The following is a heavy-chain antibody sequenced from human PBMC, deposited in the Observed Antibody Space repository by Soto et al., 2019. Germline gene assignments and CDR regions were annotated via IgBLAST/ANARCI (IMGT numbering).Heavy chain of an antibody. J-gene: IGHJ6*02. CDR3: ARDGAEKLLWFVDLLPGYYYYGMDV. CDR1: GYTFTGYY. V-gene: IGHV1-2*02. CDR2: INPNSGGT. Sequence: GDSVKVSCKASGYTFTGYYMHWVRQAPGQGLEWMGWINPNSGGTNYAQKFQGRVTMTRDTSISTAYMELSRLRSDDTAVYYCARDGAEKLLWFVDLLPGYYYYGMDVWGQGTTVTVS. D-gene: IGHD3-10*01.